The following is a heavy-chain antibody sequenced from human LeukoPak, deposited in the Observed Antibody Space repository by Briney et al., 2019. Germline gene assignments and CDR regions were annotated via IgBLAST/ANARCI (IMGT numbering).Heavy chain of an antibody. V-gene: IGHV3-53*01. CDR2: IYSGGST. D-gene: IGHD2-15*01. CDR3: ARDWWSGPYYGMDV. CDR1: GLTVSDNY. Sequence: GGSLRLSCALSGLTVSDNYMSWVRQAPGKGLEWVSVIYSGGSTYYADSVKGRFTISRDNSKNTLYLQMNSLRAEDTAVYYCARDWWSGPYYGMDVWGQGTTVTVSS. J-gene: IGHJ6*02.